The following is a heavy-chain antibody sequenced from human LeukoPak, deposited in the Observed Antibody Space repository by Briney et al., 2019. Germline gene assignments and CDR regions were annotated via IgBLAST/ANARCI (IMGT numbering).Heavy chain of an antibody. J-gene: IGHJ4*02. CDR2: IITDGSST. Sequence: PGGALRLSCAASGFTFNNYWMHWVRRAPGKGLGWVSRIITDGSSTSYADSVEGRFTISRDNAKNTLYLQMNSLRAEDMAVYYCARRTVAGSLDYWGQGSLVTVSS. CDR1: GFTFNNYW. V-gene: IGHV3-74*01. CDR3: ARRTVAGSLDY. D-gene: IGHD6-19*01.